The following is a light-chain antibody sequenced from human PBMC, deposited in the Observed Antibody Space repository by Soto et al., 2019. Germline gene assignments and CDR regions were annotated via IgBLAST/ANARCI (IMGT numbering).Light chain of an antibody. CDR3: SSYIGSSTFV. J-gene: IGLJ1*01. CDR1: SSDVGGYDY. CDR2: DVN. V-gene: IGLV2-14*01. Sequence: QSVLTQPASVSGSPGQSITISCTGTSSDVGGYDYVSWYQQLPGKAPKLLIYDVNNRPSGVSHRFSGSKSGNTASLTISGLQAEDEADYYCSSYIGSSTFVFGTGTKLTVL.